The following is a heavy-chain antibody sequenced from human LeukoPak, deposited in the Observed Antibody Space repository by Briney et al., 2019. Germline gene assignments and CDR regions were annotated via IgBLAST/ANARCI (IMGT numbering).Heavy chain of an antibody. V-gene: IGHV3-21*04. Sequence: PGGSLRLSCAASGFTFSNYGMNWVRQAPGKGLEWVSSISSSSTYMYYADSVKGRFTISRDNAKNSLYLQMNSLRAEDTAVYYCARDLEDGYYFDYWGQGTLVTVSS. CDR3: ARDLEDGYYFDY. CDR2: ISSSSTYM. CDR1: GFTFSNYG. D-gene: IGHD3-10*01. J-gene: IGHJ4*02.